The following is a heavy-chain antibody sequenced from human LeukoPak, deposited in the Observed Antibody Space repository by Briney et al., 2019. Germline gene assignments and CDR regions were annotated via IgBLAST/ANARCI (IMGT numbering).Heavy chain of an antibody. Sequence: PGRSLRLSCAASGFTFSTYAMSWVRQAPGKGLEWVSTISGSGANTYYADSVRGRFTISRDNSKNTLYLHMNSPRAEDTAVDYCAKERAGYTNPYYFDYWGQGTLVTVSS. V-gene: IGHV3-23*01. J-gene: IGHJ4*02. CDR1: GFTFSTYA. CDR2: ISGSGANT. D-gene: IGHD3-16*02. CDR3: AKERAGYTNPYYFDY.